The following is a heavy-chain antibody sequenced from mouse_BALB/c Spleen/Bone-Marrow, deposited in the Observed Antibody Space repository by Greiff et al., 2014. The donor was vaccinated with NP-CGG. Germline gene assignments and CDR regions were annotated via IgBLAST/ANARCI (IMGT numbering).Heavy chain of an antibody. V-gene: IGHV1-62-2*01. Sequence: QVQLQQSGAGLVKPGASVKLSCKASGYTFTEYIIHWVKQRSGQGLEWIGWFYPGSDSIKYNEKFKDKATLTADKSSSTVYMELSRLTSEDSAVYFCARHEGGEMGFDYWGQGTTLTVSS. CDR2: FYPGSDSI. CDR1: GYTFTEYI. CDR3: ARHEGGEMGFDY. D-gene: IGHD2-3*01. J-gene: IGHJ2*01.